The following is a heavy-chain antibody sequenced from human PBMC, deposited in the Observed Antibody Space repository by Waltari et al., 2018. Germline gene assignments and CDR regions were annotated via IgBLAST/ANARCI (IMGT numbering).Heavy chain of an antibody. CDR2: VRGSGRT. CDR1: GDPGSLTDC. D-gene: IGHD2-15*01. CDR3: ARDRGRGLYLDS. Sequence: QLPLLESGPGLVRPTGTLSLTCGVTGDPGSLTDCWSWVRQPPGKGLEWIGQVRGSGRTNYSPSFASRLTISLDTSNKQFSLKVTSATAADTAVYYCARDRGRGLYLDSWGPGTLVTVSP. J-gene: IGHJ4*01. V-gene: IGHV4-4*02.